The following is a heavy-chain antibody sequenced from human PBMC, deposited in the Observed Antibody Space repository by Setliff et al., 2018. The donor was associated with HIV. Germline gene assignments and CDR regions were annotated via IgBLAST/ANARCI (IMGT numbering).Heavy chain of an antibody. CDR3: TRGFGSSWGGNYYYYYMDV. CDR1: GGSISSYY. CDR2: IYYSGST. V-gene: IGHV4-59*01. J-gene: IGHJ6*03. D-gene: IGHD6-13*01. Sequence: SETLSLTCTVSGGSISSYYWSWIRQPPGKGLEWIGYIYYSGSTNYNPSLKSRVTISVDTSKNQFSLKLSSVTAADTAVYYCTRGFGSSWGGNYYYYYMDVWGKGTTVTVSS.